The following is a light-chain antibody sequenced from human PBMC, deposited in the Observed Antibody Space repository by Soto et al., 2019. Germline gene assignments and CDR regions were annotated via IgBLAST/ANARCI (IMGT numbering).Light chain of an antibody. CDR1: QSVSSSS. CDR2: DAS. CDR3: QKYGNFWT. V-gene: IGKV3-20*01. J-gene: IGKJ1*01. Sequence: EIVLTQSPGTLSLSPGERATISCRASQSVSSSSLAWYQQKRGQAPRLLIHDASSRATGIPDRFSGSGSGTDISLTIRILEPDDFAVYYCQKYGNFWTFGQGTKVDIK.